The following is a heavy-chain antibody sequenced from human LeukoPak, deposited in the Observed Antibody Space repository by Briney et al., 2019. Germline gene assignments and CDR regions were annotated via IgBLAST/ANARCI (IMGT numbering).Heavy chain of an antibody. D-gene: IGHD5-18*01. CDR3: ARWGLDTAMVSDY. CDR2: IYYSGST. CDR1: GGSIGSGGYY. Sequence: PSETLSLTCTVSGGSIGSGGYYWSWIRQPPGKGLEWIGYIYYSGSTYYNPSLKSRVTISVDRSKNQFSLKLSSVTAADTAVYYCARWGLDTAMVSDYWDQGTLVTVSS. V-gene: IGHV4-30-2*01. J-gene: IGHJ4*02.